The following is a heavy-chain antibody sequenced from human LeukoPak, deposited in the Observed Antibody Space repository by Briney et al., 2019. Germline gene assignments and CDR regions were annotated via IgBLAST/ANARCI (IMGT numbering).Heavy chain of an antibody. D-gene: IGHD2-15*01. CDR2: IIPIFGTP. Sequence: GASVKVSCKASGYTFTGYYMHWVRQAPGQGVEWMGGIIPIFGTPNYAQKFQGRVTVTADESTSTAYMELSSLRSEDTAVYYCASFDTRGYCSGGSCYSHTDFDYWGQGTLVTVSS. V-gene: IGHV1-69*13. CDR1: GYTFTGYY. J-gene: IGHJ4*02. CDR3: ASFDTRGYCSGGSCYSHTDFDY.